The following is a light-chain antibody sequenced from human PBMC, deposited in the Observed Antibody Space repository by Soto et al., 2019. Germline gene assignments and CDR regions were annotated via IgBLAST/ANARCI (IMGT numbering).Light chain of an antibody. Sequence: DIQMTQSPSSLSASVGGRITITCRASQDISNYLAWYQRKPGKVPQVLIYVASILKSGVPSRFSGSGSGTDFTLTISSLQPEDVATYYCQKYNSVPLTFGGGTKVDIK. CDR2: VAS. CDR3: QKYNSVPLT. V-gene: IGKV1-27*01. J-gene: IGKJ4*01. CDR1: QDISNY.